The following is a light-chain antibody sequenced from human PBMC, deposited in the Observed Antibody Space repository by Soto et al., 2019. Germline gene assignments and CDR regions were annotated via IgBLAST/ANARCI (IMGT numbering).Light chain of an antibody. Sequence: EIVLTQSPGTLSLSPGERATLSCRASESVNSNYLAWHQQKPGQAPRPVIYGASSRAPDIPDRFSGGGSGTDFTLTISRLEPEDFAVYYCHQYGSSPWTFGRGTKVEIK. CDR3: HQYGSSPWT. CDR1: ESVNSNY. J-gene: IGKJ1*01. CDR2: GAS. V-gene: IGKV3-20*01.